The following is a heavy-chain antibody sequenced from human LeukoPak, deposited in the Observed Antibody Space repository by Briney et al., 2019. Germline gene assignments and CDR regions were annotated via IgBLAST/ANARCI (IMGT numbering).Heavy chain of an antibody. Sequence: GRSLRLSCAASGFTFSIYSVNWVRQAPGKGLEWVSSISSSSNYIYYADSVKGRFTISRDNAKNSLYLQMNSLRAEDTAVYYCARQNYGGNSVSDYWGQGTLVTVSS. CDR1: GFTFSIYS. D-gene: IGHD4-23*01. V-gene: IGHV3-21*01. CDR3: ARQNYGGNSVSDY. J-gene: IGHJ4*02. CDR2: ISSSSNYI.